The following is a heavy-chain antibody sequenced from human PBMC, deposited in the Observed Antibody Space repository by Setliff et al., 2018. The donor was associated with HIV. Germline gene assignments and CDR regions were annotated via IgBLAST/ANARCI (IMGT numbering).Heavy chain of an antibody. Sequence: ASVKVSCKASGYTFTSYGISWVRQAPGQGLEWMGWISAYNGNTKYAQKLQGRVTMTTDTSTSTAYMELRSLRSDDTAVYYCARYCSGGSCPGRFDPWGHVTLVTVSS. J-gene: IGHJ5*02. CDR2: ISAYNGNT. D-gene: IGHD2-15*01. CDR1: GYTFTSYG. CDR3: ARYCSGGSCPGRFDP. V-gene: IGHV1-18*01.